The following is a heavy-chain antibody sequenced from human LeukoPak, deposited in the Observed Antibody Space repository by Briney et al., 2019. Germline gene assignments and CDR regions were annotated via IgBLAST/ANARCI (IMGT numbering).Heavy chain of an antibody. J-gene: IGHJ6*03. D-gene: IGHD3-10*01. CDR2: INPNSGGT. CDR1: GYTFTGYY. V-gene: IGHV1-2*02. CDR3: ARGMVRRVNNYYYYYMDV. Sequence: ASVKVSCKASGYTFTGYYMHWVRQAPGQGLEWMGWINPNSGGTNYAQKFQGRVTMTRDTSISTAYMELSRLRSDDTAVYYCARGMVRRVNNYYYYYMDVWGKGTTVTVSS.